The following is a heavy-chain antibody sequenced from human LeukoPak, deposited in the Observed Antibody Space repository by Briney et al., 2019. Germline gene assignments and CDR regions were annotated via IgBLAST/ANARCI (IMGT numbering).Heavy chain of an antibody. CDR3: ARGGSYYNGGTIDY. D-gene: IGHD3-10*01. J-gene: IGHJ4*02. CDR1: GYTFTGYY. Sequence: GASVKVSCKASGYTFTGYYMHWVRQAPGQGLEWMGWISAYNGNTNYAQKLQGRVTMTTDTSTSTAYMELRSLRSGDTAVYYCARGGSYYNGGTIDYWGQGTLVTVSS. V-gene: IGHV1-18*04. CDR2: ISAYNGNT.